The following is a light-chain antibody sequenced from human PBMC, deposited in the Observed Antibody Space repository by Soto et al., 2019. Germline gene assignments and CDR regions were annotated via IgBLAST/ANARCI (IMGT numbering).Light chain of an antibody. CDR1: QAIRND. CDR3: LQHFGFPLT. J-gene: IGKJ4*01. Sequence: DIQMTQSPSSLSASVGDRVTITCRASQAIRNDLAWYQQKPGKAPKRLIYAASSLQSGVPSRFGXSASGTEFTLTLSXLQPEDSATYYCLQHFGFPLTFGGGTEVEI. V-gene: IGKV1-17*01. CDR2: AAS.